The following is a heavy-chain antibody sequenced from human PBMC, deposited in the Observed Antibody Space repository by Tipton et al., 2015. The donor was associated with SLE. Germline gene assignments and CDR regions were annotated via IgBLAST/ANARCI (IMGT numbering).Heavy chain of an antibody. D-gene: IGHD3/OR15-3a*01. Sequence: LRLSCAVYGGSFSGYYWSWIRQPPGKGLEWIGEINHSGSTNYNPSLKSRVTISVDTSKNQFSLKLSSVTAADTAVYYCARGWTPGPVDYWGQGTLVTVSS. V-gene: IGHV4-34*01. CDR2: INHSGST. CDR1: GGSFSGYY. CDR3: ARGWTPGPVDY. J-gene: IGHJ4*02.